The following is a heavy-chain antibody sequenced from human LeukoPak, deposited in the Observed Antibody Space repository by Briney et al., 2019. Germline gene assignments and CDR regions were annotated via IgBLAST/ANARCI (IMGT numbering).Heavy chain of an antibody. Sequence: SETLSLTCTVSGGSISSSSYYWGWIRQPPGKGLEWIGSIYYSGSTYYNPSLKSRVTISVDTSKNQFSLKLSSVTAADTAVYYCARSPEVVTATNWYFDLWGRGTLVTASS. V-gene: IGHV4-39*07. CDR3: ARSPEVVTATNWYFDL. J-gene: IGHJ2*01. CDR1: GGSISSSSYY. CDR2: IYYSGST. D-gene: IGHD2-21*02.